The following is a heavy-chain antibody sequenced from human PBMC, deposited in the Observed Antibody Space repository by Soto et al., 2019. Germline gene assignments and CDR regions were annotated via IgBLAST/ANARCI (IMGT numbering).Heavy chain of an antibody. Sequence: SEILSLTCTVSGDSISSGDYYWSWIRQPPGKGLEWIGYIYYSGTTYYNPSLRSRVIISVDTSKNQFSLKLSSVTAADTAVYYCARAHSYGSGRFDYWGQGNLVTVSS. CDR3: ARAHSYGSGRFDY. V-gene: IGHV4-30-4*01. J-gene: IGHJ4*02. CDR1: GDSISSGDYY. CDR2: IYYSGTT. D-gene: IGHD3-10*01.